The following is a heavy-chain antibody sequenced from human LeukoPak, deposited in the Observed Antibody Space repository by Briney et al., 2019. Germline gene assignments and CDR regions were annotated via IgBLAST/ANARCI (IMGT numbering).Heavy chain of an antibody. CDR2: INHSGST. D-gene: IGHD6-6*01. CDR1: GGSFSGYY. CDR3: ARAVAPLSYYYYSMDV. V-gene: IGHV4-34*01. Sequence: SETLSLTCAVYGGSFSGYYWSWIRQPPGKGLEWIGEINHSGSTNYNPSLKSRVTISVDTSKNQFSLKLSSVTAADTAVYYCARAVAPLSYYYYSMDVWGQGTTVTVSS. J-gene: IGHJ6*02.